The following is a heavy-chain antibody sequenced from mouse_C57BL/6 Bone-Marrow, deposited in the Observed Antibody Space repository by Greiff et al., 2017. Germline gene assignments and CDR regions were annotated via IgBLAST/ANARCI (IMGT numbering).Heavy chain of an antibody. CDR2: IYPGSGST. Sequence: QVHVKQSGAELVKPGASVKMSCKASGYTFTSYWITWVKQRPGQGLGWIGDIYPGSGSTNYNEKFKSKATLTVDTYSITAYMQLSSLTSEDSAVYYCARGVYYYGSSYWYFDVWGTGTTVTVSS. CDR1: GYTFTSYW. J-gene: IGHJ1*03. CDR3: ARGVYYYGSSYWYFDV. D-gene: IGHD1-1*01. V-gene: IGHV1-55*01.